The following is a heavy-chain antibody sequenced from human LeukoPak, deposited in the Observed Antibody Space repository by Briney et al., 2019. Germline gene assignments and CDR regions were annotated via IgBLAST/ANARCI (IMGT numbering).Heavy chain of an antibody. V-gene: IGHV3-23*01. CDR1: GFTFSSYA. CDR2: ISGSGGST. CDR3: AKGVRGWVDEFDY. D-gene: IGHD3-10*01. Sequence: GGSLRLSCAASGFTFSSYAMSWVRQAPGKGLEWVSAISGSGGSTYYADSVKVRFTISRDNSKNTLYLQMNSLRAEDTAVYYCAKGVRGWVDEFDYWGQGTLVTVSS. J-gene: IGHJ4*02.